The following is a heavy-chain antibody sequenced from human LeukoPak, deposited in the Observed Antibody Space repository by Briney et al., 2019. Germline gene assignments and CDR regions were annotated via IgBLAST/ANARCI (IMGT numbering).Heavy chain of an antibody. J-gene: IGHJ4*02. CDR3: ARQIASGTYYFDY. V-gene: IGHV5-51*01. Sequence: KSGESLKISCKGSGYSFSSYLIGWVRQMPGKGLEWMGIIYPGDSDTRYSPSFQGQVTISADKSISTAYLQWSSLKASDTAMYYCARQIASGTYYFDYWGQGTLVTVSS. CDR1: GYSFSSYL. CDR2: IYPGDSDT. D-gene: IGHD1-26*01.